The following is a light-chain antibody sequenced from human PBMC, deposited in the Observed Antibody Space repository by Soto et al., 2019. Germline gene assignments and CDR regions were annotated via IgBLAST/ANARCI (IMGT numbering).Light chain of an antibody. J-gene: IGKJ1*01. CDR3: QQRYSWLRV. V-gene: IGKV3-15*01. CDR2: AAS. Sequence: EIVMTQSPGTLSVSPGERATLSCRASQSVRDKLAWYQQKPGQAPRLLIYAASIRATGIPARFSGSGSGTEFTLTISGLEVDDFAIYYCQQRYSWLRVFGPGTKVDIK. CDR1: QSVRDK.